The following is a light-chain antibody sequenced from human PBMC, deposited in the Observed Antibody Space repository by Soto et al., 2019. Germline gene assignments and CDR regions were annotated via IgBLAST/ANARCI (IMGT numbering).Light chain of an antibody. CDR2: GNS. CDR3: QSYDSSLSGSWV. CDR1: SSNIGAGYD. V-gene: IGLV1-40*01. J-gene: IGLJ1*01. Sequence: QSVLTQPPSVSGAPGQRVTISCTGSSSNIGAGYDVHWYQQLPGTAPKLLIYGNSNRPSGVPDRFSGSKSGTSASLAITGLQAEEEADYYCQSYDSSLSGSWVFGTGTKLTVL.